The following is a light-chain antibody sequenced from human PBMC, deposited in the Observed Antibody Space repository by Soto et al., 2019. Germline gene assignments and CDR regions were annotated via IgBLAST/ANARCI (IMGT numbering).Light chain of an antibody. CDR3: SSYTSRSTVV. CDR1: SSDVGGYNC. Sequence: QSALTQPASVSGSPGQSITISCTGTSSDVGGYNCVSWYQQHPGKAPKLMISEVSNRPSGVSDRFSGSKSGSTASLTISGLQAEDEGDYYCSSYTSRSTVVFGGGTKLTVL. V-gene: IGLV2-14*01. J-gene: IGLJ2*01. CDR2: EVS.